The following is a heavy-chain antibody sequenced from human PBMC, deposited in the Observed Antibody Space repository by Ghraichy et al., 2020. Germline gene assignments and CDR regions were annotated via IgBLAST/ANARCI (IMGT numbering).Heavy chain of an antibody. Sequence: GGSLRLSCAASGFTFSTYSMNWVRQAPGKGLEWVAYISPSSSHVYYADSVEGRFTISRDNARNSLYLQMNSLRAEDTAVYYCARELGICCHYMEVWGKGNTVTVSS. J-gene: IGHJ6*03. CDR1: GFTFSTYS. V-gene: IGHV3-48*01. CDR3: ARELGICCHYMEV. CDR2: ISPSSSHV.